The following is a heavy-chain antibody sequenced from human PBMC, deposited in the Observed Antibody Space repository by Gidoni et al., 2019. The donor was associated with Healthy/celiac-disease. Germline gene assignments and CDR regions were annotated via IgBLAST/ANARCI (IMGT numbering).Heavy chain of an antibody. CDR3: AKESGWFEGLWFGTNWFDP. D-gene: IGHD3-10*01. J-gene: IGHJ5*02. Sequence: EVQLLESGGGLLQPGGSLRLSGASSGFTFRIYAIRWVRQAPGKGLEWVSAISGSGGRTYYAESVKGRFTITRDNSKNTLYLQMNSLRAEDTAVYYCAKESGWFEGLWFGTNWFDPWGQGTLVTVSS. CDR2: ISGSGGRT. V-gene: IGHV3-23*01. CDR1: GFTFRIYA.